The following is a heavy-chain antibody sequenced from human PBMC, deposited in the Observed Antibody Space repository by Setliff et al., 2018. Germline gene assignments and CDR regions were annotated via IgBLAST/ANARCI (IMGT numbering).Heavy chain of an antibody. J-gene: IGHJ5*02. V-gene: IGHV4-59*11. CDR3: ARDPVKQLVNWFDP. CDR2: VFHTGST. Sequence: SETLSLTCSVSSGSIGSHYWNWMRQPPGKGLEWIGHVFHTGSTKYNPSLKSRVTISLDTSKNQFSLKLNSVTAADTAVYYCARDPVKQLVNWFDPWGQGTLVTVSS. CDR1: SGSIGSHY. D-gene: IGHD3-10*01.